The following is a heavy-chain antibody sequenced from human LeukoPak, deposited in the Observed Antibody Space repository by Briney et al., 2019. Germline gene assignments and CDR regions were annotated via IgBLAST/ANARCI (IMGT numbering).Heavy chain of an antibody. V-gene: IGHV4-59*08. Sequence: SETQSLICTVAGRSTSRNYWSWTRHPPGKRLECLGYIYYSGCTTYNPSLKSRLTMSVDTPKNQISLKLISLTAADRAVYNLARLPRIAAVWGQGTLVTVSS. CDR3: ARLPRIAAV. CDR2: IYYSGCT. CDR1: GRSTSRNY. D-gene: IGHD6-13*01. J-gene: IGHJ4*02.